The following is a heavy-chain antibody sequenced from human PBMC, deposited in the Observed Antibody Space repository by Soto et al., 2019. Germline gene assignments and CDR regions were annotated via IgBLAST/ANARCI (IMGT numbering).Heavy chain of an antibody. J-gene: IGHJ5*02. Sequence: SETLSLTCAGYGMSFSGYYWSWIRQPPGKGLEWIGEINHSGSTNYNQCLKTRVTRSVDTSKNQFSLKLGSLTAADTAVYYRGSRTRVRWFDAWGQGTLVTVSS. CDR2: INHSGST. CDR3: GSRTRVRWFDA. D-gene: IGHD1-1*01. CDR1: GMSFSGYY. V-gene: IGHV4-34*01.